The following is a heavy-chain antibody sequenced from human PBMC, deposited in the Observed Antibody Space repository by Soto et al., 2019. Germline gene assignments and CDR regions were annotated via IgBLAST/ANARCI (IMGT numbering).Heavy chain of an antibody. CDR2: ISFDGKEK. Sequence: GGSLRLSCVASGFVFRDYAIHWVRQVPGKGLEWVAVISFDGKEKYYSDSVKGRFTISRDNSKNTLFLQMNSLRPEDTAVYYCARHPVAGSSWVSGYWGQGTLVTVSS. J-gene: IGHJ4*02. D-gene: IGHD6-6*01. V-gene: IGHV3-30*04. CDR1: GFVFRDYA. CDR3: ARHPVAGSSWVSGY.